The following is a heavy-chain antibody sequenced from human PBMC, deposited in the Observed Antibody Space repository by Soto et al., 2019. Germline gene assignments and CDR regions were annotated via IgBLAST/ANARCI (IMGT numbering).Heavy chain of an antibody. J-gene: IGHJ4*02. V-gene: IGHV1-69*12. CDR3: ASLAGYSIS. Sequence: QVHLVQSGAEVKKPGSSVKVSCKTSGATFSTYAISWVRQVPGQGLEWMGGIIPLFDTPNYAQRFQGRVTITADESTSTAYMNLSSLTSEHTAVYYCASLAGYSISWGQGTLVTVSS. CDR2: IIPLFDTP. D-gene: IGHD6-6*01. CDR1: GATFSTYA.